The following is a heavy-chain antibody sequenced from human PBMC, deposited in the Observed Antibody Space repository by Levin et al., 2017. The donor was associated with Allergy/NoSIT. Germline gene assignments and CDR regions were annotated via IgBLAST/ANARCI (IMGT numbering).Heavy chain of an antibody. V-gene: IGHV4-59*08. CDR1: GGSISSYY. CDR3: ARLTIYYYDCSFYLTRYWFEP. Sequence: SETLSLTCTVSGGSISSYYWSWIRQPPGKGLEWIGYIYYSGSTNYNPSLKSRVTISVDTSKNQFSLKLSSLTAADTAVYFFARLTIYYYDCSFYLTRYWFEPGGQGTLVTVSS. J-gene: IGHJ5*02. D-gene: IGHD3-22*01. CDR2: IYYSGST.